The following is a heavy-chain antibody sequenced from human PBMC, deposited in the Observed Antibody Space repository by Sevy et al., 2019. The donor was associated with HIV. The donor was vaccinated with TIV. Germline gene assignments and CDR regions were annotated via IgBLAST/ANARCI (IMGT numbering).Heavy chain of an antibody. CDR1: GFTFNSHA. CDR2: ISGSGEST. J-gene: IGHJ4*02. V-gene: IGHV3-23*01. Sequence: GVLRLSCAAAGFTFNSHAMTWVRQAPGKGLEWVAAISGSGESTYYAGAVKGRFTISRDNSKNTLYLQMNSLRAEDTAVYYCAKSSLPYGDYHFDQWGQGTLVTVSS. CDR3: AKSSLPYGDYHFDQ. D-gene: IGHD4-17*01.